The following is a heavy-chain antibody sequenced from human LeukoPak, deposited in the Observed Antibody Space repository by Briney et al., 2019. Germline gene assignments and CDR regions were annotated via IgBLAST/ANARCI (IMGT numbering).Heavy chain of an antibody. CDR2: ISAYNGNT. D-gene: IGHD3-9*01. CDR3: ARDQTSGYYDILTGYYTTSLFDY. V-gene: IGHV1-18*01. Sequence: ASVKVSCKASGYTFTSYGISWVRQAPGQGLEWMGWISAYNGNTNYAQKLQGRVTMTTDTHTSTAYMELRSLRSDDTAVYYCARDQTSGYYDILTGYYTTSLFDYWGQGTLVTVSS. J-gene: IGHJ4*02. CDR1: GYTFTSYG.